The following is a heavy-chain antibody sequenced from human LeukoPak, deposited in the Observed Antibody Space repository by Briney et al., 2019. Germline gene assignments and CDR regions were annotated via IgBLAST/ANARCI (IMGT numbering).Heavy chain of an antibody. D-gene: IGHD5-24*01. CDR1: GYTFTSYG. J-gene: IGHJ3*02. CDR3: ARVDGYPDPFDI. CDR2: ISAYNGNT. Sequence: ASVKVSCKASGYTFTSYGISWVRQAPGQGLEWMGWISAYNGNTNYAQKLQGRVTMTTDTSTSTAYTELRSLRSDDTAVYYCARVDGYPDPFDIWGQGTMVTVSS. V-gene: IGHV1-18*01.